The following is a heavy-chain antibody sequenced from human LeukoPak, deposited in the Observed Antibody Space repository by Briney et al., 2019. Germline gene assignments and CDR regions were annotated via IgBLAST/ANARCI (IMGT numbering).Heavy chain of an antibody. CDR2: INHSGST. V-gene: IGHV4-34*01. D-gene: IGHD3-9*01. CDR3: ARGYYDILTGYHYYFDY. J-gene: IGHJ4*02. Sequence: SETLPLTCVVYGGSFSGYYWSWIRQPPGKGLEWIGEINHSGSTNYNPSLKSRVTISVDTSKNQFSLKLSSVTAADTAVYYCARGYYDILTGYHYYFDYWGQGTLVTVSS. CDR1: GGSFSGYY.